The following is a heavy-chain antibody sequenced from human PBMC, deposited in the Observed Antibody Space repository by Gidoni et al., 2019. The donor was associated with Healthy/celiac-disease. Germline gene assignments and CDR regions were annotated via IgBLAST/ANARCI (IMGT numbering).Heavy chain of an antibody. CDR3: ARDGKVVPAAIDY. CDR2: ISSSSRYI. Sequence: EVQLVESGGGLVKPGGSLRLSCAASGFSSSSYSMNGVRQAPGKGLEWVSSISSSSRYIYYADSVKGRFTISRDNAKNSLYLQMNSLRAEDTAVYYCARDGKVVPAAIDYWGQGTLVTVSS. J-gene: IGHJ4*02. D-gene: IGHD2-2*01. CDR1: GFSSSSYS. V-gene: IGHV3-21*01.